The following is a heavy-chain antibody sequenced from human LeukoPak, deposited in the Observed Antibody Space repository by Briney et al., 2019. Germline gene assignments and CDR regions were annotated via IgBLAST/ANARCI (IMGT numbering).Heavy chain of an antibody. CDR2: ISGSGGST. V-gene: IGHV3-23*01. Sequence: GGSLRLSCAASGFTFSSYAMSWVRQAPGKGLEWVSAISGSGGSTYYADSVKGRFTISRDNSKNTLYLQMNSLRAEDTAVYYCVEGPCVECPGRWGQGTLVTVSS. D-gene: IGHD3-10*02. CDR3: VEGPCVECPGR. CDR1: GFTFSSYA. J-gene: IGHJ4*02.